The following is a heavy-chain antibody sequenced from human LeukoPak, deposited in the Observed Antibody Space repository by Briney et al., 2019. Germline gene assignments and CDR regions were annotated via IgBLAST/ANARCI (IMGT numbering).Heavy chain of an antibody. CDR3: AKGGRLRLGELSTFDF. CDR2: ISGSGGST. V-gene: IGHV3-23*01. CDR1: GFTFSSYA. Sequence: PGGSLRLSCAASGFTFSSYAMSWVRQAPGKGLEWVSGISGSGGSTYYADSVKGRFTISRDNSKNTLYLQMNSLRAEDTAVDYCAKGGRLRLGELSTFDFWGQGTLVTVSS. D-gene: IGHD3-16*02. J-gene: IGHJ4*02.